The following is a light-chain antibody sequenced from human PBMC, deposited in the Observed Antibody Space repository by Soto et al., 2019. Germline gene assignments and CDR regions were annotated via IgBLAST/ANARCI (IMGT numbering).Light chain of an antibody. CDR1: SSDIGGYNY. CDR2: DVS. CDR3: ASYTGTNTVL. V-gene: IGLV2-14*03. J-gene: IGLJ2*01. Sequence: QSALTQPASVSGSPGQSITISCTGTSSDIGGYNYVCWYQQHPGKAPKLMIYDVSKRPSGVSNRFSGSKSGNTASLTISGLQAEDEADYYCASYTGTNTVLFGGGTKLTV.